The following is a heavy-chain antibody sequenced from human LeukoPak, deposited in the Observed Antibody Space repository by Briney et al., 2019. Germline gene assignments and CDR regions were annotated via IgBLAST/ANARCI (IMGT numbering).Heavy chain of an antibody. CDR3: VKGGSSGYRWFDP. D-gene: IGHD3-22*01. J-gene: IGHJ5*02. V-gene: IGHV3-23*01. CDR1: GFTFNTYA. CDR2: ISNSGGST. Sequence: PGESLRLACAASGFTFNTYAMTWVRQAPGKGLEWVSSISNSGGSTYYADSVKGRFTISRDNSKNTLYLQMTSLRAEDTAVYYCVKGGSSGYRWFDPWGQGTLVTVSS.